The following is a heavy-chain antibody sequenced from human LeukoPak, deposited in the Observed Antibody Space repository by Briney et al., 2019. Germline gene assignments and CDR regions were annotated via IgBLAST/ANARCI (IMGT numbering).Heavy chain of an antibody. CDR1: GYSFTSYW. J-gene: IGHJ4*02. CDR3: ARQGGDSSGYYYFDS. V-gene: IGHV5-51*01. D-gene: IGHD3-22*01. Sequence: KPGESLKISWKGSGYSFTSYWIGWVRQMPGKGLEWMGIIYPGDSDTRYSPSFQGQVTISADKSISTAYLQWSSLKASDTAMYYCARQGGDSSGYYYFDSWGQGTLVTVSS. CDR2: IYPGDSDT.